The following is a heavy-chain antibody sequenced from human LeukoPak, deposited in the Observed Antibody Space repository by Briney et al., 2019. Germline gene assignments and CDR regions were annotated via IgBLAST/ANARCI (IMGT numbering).Heavy chain of an antibody. J-gene: IGHJ4*02. CDR3: ARSVYGSGSYSTFDY. D-gene: IGHD3-10*01. V-gene: IGHV5-51*01. CDR1: GYSFTSYW. CDR2: IYPGDSDT. Sequence: GESLKISCKGSGYSFTSYWIGWVRQMPGKGLEWMGIIYPGDSDTRYSPSFQGQVTISADKSISTAYLQWSSLQASDTAMYYCARSVYGSGSYSTFDYWGQGTLVTVSS.